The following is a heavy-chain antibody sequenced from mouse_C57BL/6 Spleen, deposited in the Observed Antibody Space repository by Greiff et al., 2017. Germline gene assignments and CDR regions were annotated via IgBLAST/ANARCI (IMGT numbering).Heavy chain of an antibody. CDR2: ISDGGSYT. CDR1: GFTFSSYA. J-gene: IGHJ2*01. V-gene: IGHV5-4*01. CDR3: ARDTFDGYRDF. D-gene: IGHD2-3*01. Sequence: EVMLVESGGGLVKPGGSLKLSCAASGFTFSSYAMSWVRQTPEKRLEWVASISDGGSYTYYPDNVKGSFTFSRDNAKNNLYLQMSHLRSEDSAMYFCARDTFDGYRDFWGQGTTLTVSS.